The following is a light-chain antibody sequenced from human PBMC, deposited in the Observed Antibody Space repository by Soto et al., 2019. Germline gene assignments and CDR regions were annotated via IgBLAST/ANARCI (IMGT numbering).Light chain of an antibody. V-gene: IGKV1-12*01. CDR2: SAS. CDR3: QQANSFPPT. J-gene: IGKJ1*01. CDR1: QAINSW. Sequence: DIQMTQSPSSVSASVGDRVTITCRASQAINSWLVWYQQKPGKAPKALIYSASSLQSGVPSRFSGSGSGTDFTLTISSLQPEDFATYYCQQANSFPPTFGQGTKVEIK.